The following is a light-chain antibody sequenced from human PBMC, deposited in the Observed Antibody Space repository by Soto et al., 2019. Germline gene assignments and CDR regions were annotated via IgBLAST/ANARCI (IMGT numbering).Light chain of an antibody. J-gene: IGLJ1*01. CDR3: QSYDSSQSGYV. V-gene: IGLV1-40*01. CDR1: SSNIGAGYD. Sequence: QSVLTQPPSVSGAPGQRVTISGTVSSSNIGAGYDVHWYQQLPGTAPKLLIYANNNRPSGVPGRFSGSKSGTSASLAITGLQAEDEADYYCQSYDSSQSGYVFGTGTKVTVL. CDR2: ANN.